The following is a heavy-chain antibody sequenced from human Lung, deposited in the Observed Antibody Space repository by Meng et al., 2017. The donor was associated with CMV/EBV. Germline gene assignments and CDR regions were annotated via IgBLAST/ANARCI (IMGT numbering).Heavy chain of an antibody. V-gene: IGHV4-59*01. J-gene: IGHJ6*02. Sequence: SDTLSLTFTVPGGPISSYYWSWIRQPPGKGLEWIGYIYYSGSTNYNPSLKSRVTISVDTSKNQFSLKLSSVTAADTAVYYCARDLGYCSSTSCYYYYGMDVWGQGTTVTVSS. CDR2: IYYSGST. D-gene: IGHD2-2*01. CDR1: GGPISSYY. CDR3: ARDLGYCSSTSCYYYYGMDV.